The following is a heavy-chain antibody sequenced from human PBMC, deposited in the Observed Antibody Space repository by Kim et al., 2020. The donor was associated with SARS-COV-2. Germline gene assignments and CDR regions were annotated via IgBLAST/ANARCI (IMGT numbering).Heavy chain of an antibody. V-gene: IGHV4-34*01. CDR3: ARGLSLYGSGSPPHY. J-gene: IGHJ4*02. Sequence: PSLKSRVTISVDTSKNQFSLKLSSVTAADTAVYYCARGLSLYGSGSPPHYWGQGTLVTVSS. D-gene: IGHD3-10*01.